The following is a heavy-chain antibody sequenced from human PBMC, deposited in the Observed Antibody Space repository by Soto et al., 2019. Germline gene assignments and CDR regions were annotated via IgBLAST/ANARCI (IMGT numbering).Heavy chain of an antibody. V-gene: IGHV3-23*01. J-gene: IGHJ5*01. CDR3: ARSPDVVATVSSGWHGS. D-gene: IGHD6-19*01. CDR2: ISASGGAT. CDR1: GFTFTSYA. Sequence: EVQLLESGGDLVQPGGSLSLFCAASGFTFTSYAMAWVRQAPGRGLEWVSAISASGGATYYADSVKGRLTISRDNSRNTLVLQMSSLRVEDTAVYYCARSPDVVATVSSGWHGSWGHGTLVTVSS.